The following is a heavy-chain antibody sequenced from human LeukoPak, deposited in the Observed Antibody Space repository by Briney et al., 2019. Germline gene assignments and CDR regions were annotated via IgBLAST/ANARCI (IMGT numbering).Heavy chain of an antibody. Sequence: GGSLRLSCAASGFTFSSYGMHWVRQAPGKGLEWVSYISSSSSTIYYADSVKGRFTISRDNAKNSLYLQMNSLRAEDTAVYYCARVSGGLNDYWGQGTLVTVSS. D-gene: IGHD3-10*01. CDR2: ISSSSSTI. CDR1: GFTFSSYG. V-gene: IGHV3-48*01. J-gene: IGHJ4*02. CDR3: ARVSGGLNDY.